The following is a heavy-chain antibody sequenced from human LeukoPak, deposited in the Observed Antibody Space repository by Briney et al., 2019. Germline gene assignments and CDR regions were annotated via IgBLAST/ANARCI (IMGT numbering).Heavy chain of an antibody. CDR3: ARMYYDFWSGLVIHGMDV. CDR2: INPNSGGT. J-gene: IGHJ6*02. CDR1: GYTFTGYY. D-gene: IGHD3-3*01. Sequence: ASVKVSCKASGYTFTGYYMHWVRQAPGQGLEWMGWINPNSGGTNYAQKFQGWVTMTRDTSISTAYTELSRLRSDDTAVYYCARMYYDFWSGLVIHGMDVWGQGTTVTVSS. V-gene: IGHV1-2*04.